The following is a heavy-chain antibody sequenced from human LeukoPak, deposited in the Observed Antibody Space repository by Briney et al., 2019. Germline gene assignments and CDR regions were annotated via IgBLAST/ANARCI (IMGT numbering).Heavy chain of an antibody. CDR2: INHSGST. CDR3: ARGRKPQLLRPPRGFDY. D-gene: IGHD2-2*01. V-gene: IGHV4-34*01. Sequence: SETLSLTCAVYGGSFSGYYWCGIRQPPGKGLEWIGEINHSGSTNYNPSLKSRVTISVDTSKNQFSLKLSSVTAADTAVYYCARGRKPQLLRPPRGFDYWGQGTLVTVSS. CDR1: GGSFSGYY. J-gene: IGHJ4*02.